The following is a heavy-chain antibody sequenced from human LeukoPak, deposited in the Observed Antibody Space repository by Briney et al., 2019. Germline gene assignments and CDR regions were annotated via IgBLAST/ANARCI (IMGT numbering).Heavy chain of an antibody. D-gene: IGHD3-9*01. CDR2: VSIYNDNT. Sequence: ASVKVSCKASGYSLTDYDFSWVRQAPGQGLEWLGWVSIYNDNTNYAREFQDRITMTTDISTSTAYMELKSLTSDDTAVYFCARTGHYQFDSWGQGTLVTVSS. CDR1: GYSLTDYD. V-gene: IGHV1-18*01. CDR3: ARTGHYQFDS. J-gene: IGHJ4*02.